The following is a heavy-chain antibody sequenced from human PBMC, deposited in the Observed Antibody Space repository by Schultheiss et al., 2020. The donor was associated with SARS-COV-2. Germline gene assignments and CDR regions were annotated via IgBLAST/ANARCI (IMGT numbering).Heavy chain of an antibody. Sequence: GGSLRLSCAASGFTFSSYGMHWVRQAPGKGLEWVAVIWYDGSNKYYADSVKGRFTISRDNAKNSLYLQMNSLKTEDTAVYYCKVTPTKEDYYYYYGMDVWGQGTTVTVSS. CDR2: IWYDGSNK. CDR3: KVTPTKEDYYYYYGMDV. CDR1: GFTFSSYG. D-gene: IGHD4-11*01. V-gene: IGHV3-33*03. J-gene: IGHJ6*02.